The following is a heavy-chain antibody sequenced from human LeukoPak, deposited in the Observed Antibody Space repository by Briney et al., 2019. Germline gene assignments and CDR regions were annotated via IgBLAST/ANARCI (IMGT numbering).Heavy chain of an antibody. J-gene: IGHJ3*02. CDR2: IYYSGST. Sequence: SETLSLTCSVSGGSISSYYWSWIRQPPGKGLEWIGNIYYSGSTNYNPSLKSRVTISVDSSKNQFSLKLRSVTAADTAVYYCARGRIRWTPDAFDIWGQGTTVTVSS. D-gene: IGHD4-23*01. V-gene: IGHV4-59*01. CDR3: ARGRIRWTPDAFDI. CDR1: GGSISSYY.